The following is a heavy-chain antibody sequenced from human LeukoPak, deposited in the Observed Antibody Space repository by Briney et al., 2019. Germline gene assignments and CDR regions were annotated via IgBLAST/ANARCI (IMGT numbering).Heavy chain of an antibody. CDR2: IIPIFGTA. CDR3: ASGSLKREWLYYYYMDA. CDR1: GGTFSSYA. J-gene: IGHJ6*03. V-gene: IGHV1-69*05. Sequence: GSLVKVSCKASGGTFSSYAISWVRQAPGQGLEWMGRIIPIFGTANYAQKFQGRVTITTEESTSTAYMELSSLRSEDTAVCYCASGSLKREWLYYYYMDAGGKGTTVTVSS. D-gene: IGHD6-19*01.